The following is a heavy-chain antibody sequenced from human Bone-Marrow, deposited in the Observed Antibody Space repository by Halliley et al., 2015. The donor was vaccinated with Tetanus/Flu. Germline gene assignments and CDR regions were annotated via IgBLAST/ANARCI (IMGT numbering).Heavy chain of an antibody. CDR3: ARDRAAVPRAFEI. D-gene: IGHD6-25*01. V-gene: IGHV4-59*01. Sequence: LEWFASLHYPGPPDYHPSLESRVTISLDTSKSQFSLKLTSVTAADTAVYYCARDRAAVPRAFEIWGQGTTVTVSS. CDR2: LHYPGPP. J-gene: IGHJ3*02.